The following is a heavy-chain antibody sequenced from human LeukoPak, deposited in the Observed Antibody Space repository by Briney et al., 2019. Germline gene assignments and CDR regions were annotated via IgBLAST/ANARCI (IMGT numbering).Heavy chain of an antibody. CDR1: GGSISSGDYY. V-gene: IGHV4-30-4*01. J-gene: IGHJ6*02. D-gene: IGHD4-23*01. CDR3: ARGGTVANYYYYGMDV. CDR2: IYYSGST. Sequence: SETLSLTCTVSGGSISSGDYYWSWIRQPPGKVLEWIGYIYYSGSTYYNPSLKSRVTISVDTSKNQFSLKLSSVTAADTAVYYCARGGTVANYYYYGMDVWGQGTTVTVSS.